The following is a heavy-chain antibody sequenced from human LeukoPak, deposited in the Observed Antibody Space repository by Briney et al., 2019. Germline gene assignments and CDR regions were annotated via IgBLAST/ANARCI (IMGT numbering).Heavy chain of an antibody. CDR1: GFTSSSYW. J-gene: IGHJ4*02. Sequence: GGSLRLSCAASGFTSSSYWMSWVRQAPGKGLEWVANIKQDGSEKYYVDSVKGRFTISRDNAKNSLYLQMNSLRAEDTAVYYCARRGILTGYYKGGDYWGQGTLVTVSS. D-gene: IGHD3-9*01. CDR3: ARRGILTGYYKGGDY. CDR2: IKQDGSEK. V-gene: IGHV3-7*01.